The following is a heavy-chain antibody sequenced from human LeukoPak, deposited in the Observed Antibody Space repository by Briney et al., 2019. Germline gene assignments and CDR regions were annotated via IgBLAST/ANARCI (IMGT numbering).Heavy chain of an antibody. CDR2: LYSGGAT. V-gene: IGHV3-66*01. J-gene: IGHJ5*02. D-gene: IGHD1-1*01. CDR3: ARGNGNVGGRLDP. CDR1: GFSVSGIH. Sequence: GGSLRLSCAASGFSVSGIHMNWVRQAPGKNLEWVSGLYSGGATYYSDSLGGRFTISRDPSKNTVYLQMTSLRVDDSAIYYCARGNGNVGGRLDPWGQGTRVTVSS.